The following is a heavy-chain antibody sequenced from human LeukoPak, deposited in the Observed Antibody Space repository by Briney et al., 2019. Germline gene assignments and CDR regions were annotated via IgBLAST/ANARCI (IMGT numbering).Heavy chain of an antibody. D-gene: IGHD2-15*01. J-gene: IGHJ4*02. V-gene: IGHV4-59*01. CDR1: GGSISGYY. CDR2: VYYSGST. Sequence: SETLSLTCTVSGGSISGYYWNWIRQPPGRGLEWIGYVYYSGSTNYNPSFKSRITISVDTSRNQFSLQLSSVTAADTAVYYCAGIHRYCSGGACYVLDNWGQGTLVAVSS. CDR3: AGIHRYCSGGACYVLDN.